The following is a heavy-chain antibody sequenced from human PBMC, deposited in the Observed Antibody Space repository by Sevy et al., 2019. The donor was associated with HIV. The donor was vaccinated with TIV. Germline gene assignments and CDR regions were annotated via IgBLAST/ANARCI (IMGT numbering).Heavy chain of an antibody. V-gene: IGHV4-39*01. CDR1: GGSISSDSYN. CDR3: ARHYGGSADF. J-gene: IGHJ4*02. Sequence: SETLSLTCTVFGGSISSDSYNWGWIRQPPGKGLEWIGSNSYSGDTHYNPSVKSRLSMSVDTSKNQFSLNLASVTAADTAVYFCARHYGGSADFWGQGTLVTVSS. CDR2: NSYSGDT. D-gene: IGHD2-15*01.